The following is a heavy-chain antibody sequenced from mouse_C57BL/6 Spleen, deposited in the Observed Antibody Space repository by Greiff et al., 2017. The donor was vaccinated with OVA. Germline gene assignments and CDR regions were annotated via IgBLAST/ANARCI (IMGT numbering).Heavy chain of an antibody. Sequence: EVRLVESEGGLVQPGSSMKLSCTASGFTFSDYYMAWVRQVPEKGLEWVANINYDGSSTYYLDSLKSRFIISRDNATNILYLHMSSLKSEDTATYYCARTYGSSPYAMDYWGQGTSVTVSS. V-gene: IGHV5-16*01. CDR3: ARTYGSSPYAMDY. CDR2: INYDGSST. CDR1: GFTFSDYY. J-gene: IGHJ4*01. D-gene: IGHD1-1*01.